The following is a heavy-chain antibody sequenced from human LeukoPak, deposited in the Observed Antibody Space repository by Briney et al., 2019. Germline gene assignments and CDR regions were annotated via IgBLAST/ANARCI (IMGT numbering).Heavy chain of an antibody. CDR1: GDSINGFY. D-gene: IGHD2-2*01. Sequence: PSETLSLTCTVSGDSINGFYWSWIRQPAGKGLEWIGRICTSGSTNYSPSLKSRVTMSVDTSKNQFSLKLSSVTAADTAVYYCARDVVAAVGSFDYWGQGTLVIVSS. CDR2: ICTSGST. CDR3: ARDVVAAVGSFDY. V-gene: IGHV4-4*07. J-gene: IGHJ4*02.